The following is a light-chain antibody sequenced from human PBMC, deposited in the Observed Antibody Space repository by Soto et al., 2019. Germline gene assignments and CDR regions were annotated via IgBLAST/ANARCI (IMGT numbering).Light chain of an antibody. CDR1: DSINRW. J-gene: IGKJ1*01. CDR3: QQYNYYWT. CDR2: DAS. V-gene: IGKV1-5*01. Sequence: DIQMTQSPSTLSASVGARVPITCRGSDSINRWLAWYQKKPGKAPKLLIFDASSLESGVPSRFSGSGSGTEFSLTIGSLQPDDFGTYYCQQYNYYWTFGQGTKVDI.